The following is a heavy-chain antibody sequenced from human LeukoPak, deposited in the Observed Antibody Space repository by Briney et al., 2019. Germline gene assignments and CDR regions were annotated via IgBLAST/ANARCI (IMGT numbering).Heavy chain of an antibody. CDR3: ARIPAVNGRFWFDP. D-gene: IGHD2-2*01. J-gene: IGHJ5*02. Sequence: GGSLRLSCAASGFTFSNCWMSWVRQAPEKGLEWVANIRQDGSEKYYVDSVKGRFTISRDDAENSLFLQMNSLRAEDTAVYFCARIPAVNGRFWFDPWGQGTLVTVSS. CDR2: IRQDGSEK. V-gene: IGHV3-7*01. CDR1: GFTFSNCW.